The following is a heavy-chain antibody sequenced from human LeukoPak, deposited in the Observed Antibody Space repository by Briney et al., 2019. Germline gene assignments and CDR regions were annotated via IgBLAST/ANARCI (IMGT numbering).Heavy chain of an antibody. D-gene: IGHD3-9*01. Sequence: PSETLSLTCTVSGGSISSSSYYWGWIRQPPGKGLKWIGSIYYSGSTYYNPSLKSRVTISVDTSTNQFSLRLSSVTAADTAVYYCARQENDVLTGYYVNYWGQGTLVTVSS. J-gene: IGHJ4*02. V-gene: IGHV4-39*01. CDR3: ARQENDVLTGYYVNY. CDR2: IYYSGST. CDR1: GGSISSSSYY.